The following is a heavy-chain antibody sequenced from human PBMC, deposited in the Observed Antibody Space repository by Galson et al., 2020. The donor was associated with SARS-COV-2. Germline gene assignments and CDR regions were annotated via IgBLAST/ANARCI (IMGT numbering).Heavy chain of an antibody. J-gene: IGHJ6*02. CDR3: ARPRGSRRSYGMDV. CDR1: GFTFSSYW. CDR2: INSDGSST. V-gene: IGHV3-74*01. Sequence: GESLKISCAASGFTFSSYWMHWVRQAPGKGLVWVSRINSDGSSTSYADSVKGRFTISRDNAKNTLYLQMNSLRAEDTAVYYCARPRGSRRSYGMDVWGQGTTVTVSS.